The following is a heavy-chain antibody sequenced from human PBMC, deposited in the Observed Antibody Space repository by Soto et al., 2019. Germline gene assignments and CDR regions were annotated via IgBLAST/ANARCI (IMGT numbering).Heavy chain of an antibody. Sequence: EVRLVQSGAEVKKPGESLKISCKGSGYSFTNYWIGWVRHMPGKGLQWMGIIYPSDSDTKYSPSFQGQVTISADKSISTAYLQWSGLKASDSAMYYCARLFTDASFCDDFDYWGPGTLVTVSS. D-gene: IGHD2-21*02. CDR2: IYPSDSDT. CDR1: GYSFTNYW. J-gene: IGHJ4*02. V-gene: IGHV5-51*01. CDR3: ARLFTDASFCDDFDY.